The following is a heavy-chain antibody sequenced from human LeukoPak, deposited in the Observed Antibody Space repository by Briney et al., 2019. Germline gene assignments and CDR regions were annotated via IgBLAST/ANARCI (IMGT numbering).Heavy chain of an antibody. D-gene: IGHD4-23*01. Sequence: GGSLRLSCAASGFTFSSYAMHWVRQAPGKGLEWVAVISYDGSNKYYADSVKGRFTISSDNSKNTLYLQMNSLRAEDTAVYYCASYGGNSVGDAFDIWGQGTMVTVSS. J-gene: IGHJ3*02. CDR1: GFTFSSYA. V-gene: IGHV3-30-3*01. CDR2: ISYDGSNK. CDR3: ASYGGNSVGDAFDI.